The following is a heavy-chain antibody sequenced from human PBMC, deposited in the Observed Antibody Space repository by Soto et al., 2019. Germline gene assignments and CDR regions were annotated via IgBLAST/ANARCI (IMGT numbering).Heavy chain of an antibody. CDR1: GGTFSSYT. Sequence: ASVKVSCKASGGTFSSYTISWVRQAPGQGLEWMGRIIPILGIANYAQKFQGRVTITADKSTSTAYMELSSLRSEDTAVYYCARDLADYGDYGFDYWGQGTLVTVSS. J-gene: IGHJ4*02. V-gene: IGHV1-69*04. CDR3: ARDLADYGDYGFDY. CDR2: IIPILGIA. D-gene: IGHD4-17*01.